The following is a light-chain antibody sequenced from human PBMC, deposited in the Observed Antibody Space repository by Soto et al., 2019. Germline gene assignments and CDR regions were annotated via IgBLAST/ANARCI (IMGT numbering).Light chain of an antibody. CDR1: PSVGTY. CDR3: QQRRSWPLT. J-gene: IGKJ4*01. Sequence: EIVLTQSPATLSLSPGERATLSCRASPSVGTYFAWYQQNPGQAPRLLIYDASNRATGIPARFSGSGSGTEFTLTISSLEPEDFAVYYCQQRRSWPLTFGGGTNVEIK. CDR2: DAS. V-gene: IGKV3-11*01.